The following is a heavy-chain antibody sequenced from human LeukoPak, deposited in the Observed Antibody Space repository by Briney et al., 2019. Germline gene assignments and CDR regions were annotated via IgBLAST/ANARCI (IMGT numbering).Heavy chain of an antibody. CDR2: IKQDGSEK. J-gene: IGHJ4*02. CDR3: ARNSKLRYFDWFDY. V-gene: IGHV3-7*01. D-gene: IGHD3-9*01. Sequence: PGGSLRLSCAASGFTFSSYRMSWVRQAPGKGLEWVANIKQDGSEKYYVDSVKGRFTISRDNAKNSLYLQMNSLRAEDTAVYYCARNSKLRYFDWFDYWGQGILVTVSS. CDR1: GFTFSSYR.